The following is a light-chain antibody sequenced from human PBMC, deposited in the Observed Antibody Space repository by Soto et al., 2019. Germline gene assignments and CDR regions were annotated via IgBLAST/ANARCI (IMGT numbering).Light chain of an antibody. Sequence: QSVLTQTPSVSGTPRQRVNISCSGSSSNIGRNYVYWYHQFPGTAPKLLIYRDNERPSGVPDRLSGSKSGTSASLAISGLRSGDEADYHCATWDDSLGGPVFGGGTQLTVL. CDR2: RDN. CDR3: ATWDDSLGGPV. CDR1: SSNIGRNY. V-gene: IGLV1-47*01. J-gene: IGLJ3*02.